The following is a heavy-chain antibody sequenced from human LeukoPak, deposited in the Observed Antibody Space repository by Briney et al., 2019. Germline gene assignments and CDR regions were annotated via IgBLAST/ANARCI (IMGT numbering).Heavy chain of an antibody. D-gene: IGHD6-19*01. CDR2: IGSDGGDT. CDR1: GSTFSSYA. CDR3: VKVSVTGSSVDY. V-gene: IGHV3-64D*06. J-gene: IGHJ4*02. Sequence: PGGSLRLSCSASGSTFSSYAMHWVRQAPRKGLEYVSAIGSDGGDTFYADSVKGRFTISRDNSKNTLYLQMSSLRSEDTDVYYCVKVSVTGSSVDYWGQGTLVTVSS.